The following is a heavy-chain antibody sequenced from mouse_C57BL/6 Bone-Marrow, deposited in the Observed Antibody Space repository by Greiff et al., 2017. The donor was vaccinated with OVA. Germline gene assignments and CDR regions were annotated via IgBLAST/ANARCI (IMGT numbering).Heavy chain of an antibody. Sequence: EVKLMESGGGLVQPKGSLKLSCAASGFSFNTYAMNWVRQAPGKGLEWVARIRSKSNNYATYYADSVKDRFTISRDDSESMLYLQMNNLKTEDTAMYYCLRHASSYPAWFAYWGQGTLVTVSA. D-gene: IGHD1-1*01. J-gene: IGHJ3*01. CDR1: GFSFNTYA. CDR3: LRHASSYPAWFAY. CDR2: IRSKSNNYAT. V-gene: IGHV10-1*01.